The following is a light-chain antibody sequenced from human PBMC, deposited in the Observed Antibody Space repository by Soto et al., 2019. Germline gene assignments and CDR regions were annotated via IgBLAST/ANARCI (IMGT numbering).Light chain of an antibody. CDR1: QSVSSSY. Sequence: EIVLTQSPGTLSLSPGERATLSCRASQSVSSSYLAWYQQKPGQAPRLLIYVASSRATGIPDRFSGSGSGTDFTLTSSRLEPEDFAVYYCQQYGSSRWTFGQGTKVEIK. J-gene: IGKJ1*01. CDR3: QQYGSSRWT. V-gene: IGKV3-20*01. CDR2: VAS.